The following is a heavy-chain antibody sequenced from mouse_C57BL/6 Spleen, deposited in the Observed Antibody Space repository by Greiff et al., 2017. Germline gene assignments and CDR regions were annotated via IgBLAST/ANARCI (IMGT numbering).Heavy chain of an antibody. Sequence: EVKLVESGGGLVKPGGSLKLSCAASGFTFSSYAMSWVRQTPEKRLEWVATISDGGSYTYYPDNVKGRFTISRDNAKNNLDLQMSHLKSEDTAMYYGARDEGLPAGFAYWGQGTLVTVSA. J-gene: IGHJ3*01. D-gene: IGHD2-4*01. V-gene: IGHV5-4*01. CDR1: GFTFSSYA. CDR2: ISDGGSYT. CDR3: ARDEGLPAGFAY.